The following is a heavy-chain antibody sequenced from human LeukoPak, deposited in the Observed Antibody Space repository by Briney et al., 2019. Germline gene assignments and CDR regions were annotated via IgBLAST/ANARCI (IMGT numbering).Heavy chain of an antibody. Sequence: GGSLRLSCAASGFTFSSYSMNWVRQAPGKGLEWVSSISSSSSYIYYADSVKARFTISRDNAKNSLSLQMNSLRAEDTAVYYCVRDGGVSGYDLLDYWGQGTLVTVSS. V-gene: IGHV3-21*01. CDR2: ISSSSSYI. D-gene: IGHD5-12*01. CDR1: GFTFSSYS. CDR3: VRDGGVSGYDLLDY. J-gene: IGHJ4*02.